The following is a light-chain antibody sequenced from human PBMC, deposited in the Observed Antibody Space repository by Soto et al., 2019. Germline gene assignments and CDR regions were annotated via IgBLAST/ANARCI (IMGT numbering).Light chain of an antibody. V-gene: IGKV3-15*01. CDR2: SAS. Sequence: EIVMTQSPATLSVSPGERATLSCRASQSVSNNVVWYQHKPGQAPRLLMYSASTRATDVPARFSGSGSGTEFTLTISSLQSEVFAVYYCQQNNNWPRFTFGPGTTVDIK. J-gene: IGKJ3*01. CDR3: QQNNNWPRFT. CDR1: QSVSNN.